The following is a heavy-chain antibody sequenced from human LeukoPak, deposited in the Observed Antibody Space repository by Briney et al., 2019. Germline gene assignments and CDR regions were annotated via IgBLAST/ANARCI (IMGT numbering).Heavy chain of an antibody. D-gene: IGHD3-3*01. CDR3: ASQPNTLYYDFWSGKKAFDI. CDR1: GGSLSGYY. J-gene: IGHJ3*02. CDR2: INHSGST. V-gene: IGHV4-34*01. Sequence: SETLSLTCAVYGGSLSGYYWSWIRQPPGKGLEWIGEINHSGSTNYNPSLKSRVTISVDTSKNQFSLKLSSVTAADTAVYYCASQPNTLYYDFWSGKKAFDIWGQGTMVTVSS.